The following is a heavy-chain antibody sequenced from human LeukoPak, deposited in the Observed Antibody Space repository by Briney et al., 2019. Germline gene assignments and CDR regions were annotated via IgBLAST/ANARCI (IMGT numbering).Heavy chain of an antibody. Sequence: QSGGSLRLSCAASGFTFSSYWMSWVRQAPGKGLEWVANIKQDGSEKYYVDSVEGRFTISRDNAKNSLYLQMNSLRAEDTAVYYCARDLGYSNTPFDYWGQGTLVTVSS. D-gene: IGHD4-11*01. J-gene: IGHJ4*02. CDR2: IKQDGSEK. CDR1: GFTFSSYW. V-gene: IGHV3-7*05. CDR3: ARDLGYSNTPFDY.